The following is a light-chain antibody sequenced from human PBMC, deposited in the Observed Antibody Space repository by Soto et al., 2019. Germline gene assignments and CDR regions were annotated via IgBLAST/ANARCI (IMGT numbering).Light chain of an antibody. J-gene: IGKJ4*01. V-gene: IGKV4-1*01. Sequence: DIVMTQSPDSLAVSLGERVTINCKSSQSVLYSSNNRNYLAWYQQKPGQPPKLLIYWASTRESGVPERFSGSGSGTDFTLTISSLQAEDVATYFCQQYYTLPVTFGGGTKVDIK. CDR3: QQYYTLPVT. CDR2: WAS. CDR1: QSVLYSSNNRNY.